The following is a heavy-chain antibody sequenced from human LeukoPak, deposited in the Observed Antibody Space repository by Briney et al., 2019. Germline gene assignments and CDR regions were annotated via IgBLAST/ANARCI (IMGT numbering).Heavy chain of an antibody. D-gene: IGHD6-6*01. CDR1: GGSLSGYY. CDR3: ARGRGIAARREADY. CDR2: INHSGST. J-gene: IGHJ4*02. V-gene: IGHV4-34*01. Sequence: SETLSLTCAVYGGSLSGYYWSWIRQPPGKGLEWIGEINHSGSTNYNPSLKSRVTISVDTSKNQFSLKLSSVTAADTAVYYCARGRGIAARREADYWGQGTLVTVSS.